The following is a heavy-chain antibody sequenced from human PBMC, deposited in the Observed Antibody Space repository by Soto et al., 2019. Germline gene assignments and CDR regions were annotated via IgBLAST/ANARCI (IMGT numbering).Heavy chain of an antibody. V-gene: IGHV4-34*01. CDR1: GGSFSDYY. CDR2: INHSGST. J-gene: IGHJ6*02. Sequence: QVQLQQWGAGLLKPSETLSLTCAVYGGSFSDYYWSWIRQPPGTGLEWSGEINHSGSTNYNQSLKTLVTISAATTKNQFTRKLKSVTVADTAVYYCARVRSMGYCSGGRCYGRAYADYYYGMDVWGQGTTVTVSS. CDR3: ARVRSMGYCSGGRCYGRAYADYYYGMDV. D-gene: IGHD2-15*01.